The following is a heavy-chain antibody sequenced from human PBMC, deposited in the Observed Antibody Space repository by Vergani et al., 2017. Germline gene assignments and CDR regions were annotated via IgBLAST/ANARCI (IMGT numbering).Heavy chain of an antibody. CDR3: ARGYSR. D-gene: IGHD5-12*01. V-gene: IGHV4-59*12. Sequence: QVQLQESGPGLVKPSETLSLTCTVSGGSISSYYWSWIRQPPGKGLEWIGYIYYSGSTNYNPSLKSRVTISVDTSKNQFSLKLSSVTAADTAVYYCARGYSRWGQGTLVTVSS. CDR2: IYYSGST. J-gene: IGHJ4*02. CDR1: GGSISSYY.